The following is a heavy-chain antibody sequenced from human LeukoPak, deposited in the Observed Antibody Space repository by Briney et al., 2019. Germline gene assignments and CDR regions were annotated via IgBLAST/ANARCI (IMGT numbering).Heavy chain of an antibody. Sequence: GGFLRLSCAASGFTFNSYAMSWVRQAPGKGLEWVSGISGSGGTTYYADSVKGRFTISRDNSKNTLYLQMNSLRAEDTAVYYCATLSGYSGGWFCYWGQGTLVTVSS. CDR1: GFTFNSYA. CDR3: ATLSGYSGGWFCY. D-gene: IGHD5-12*01. J-gene: IGHJ4*02. CDR2: ISGSGGTT. V-gene: IGHV3-23*01.